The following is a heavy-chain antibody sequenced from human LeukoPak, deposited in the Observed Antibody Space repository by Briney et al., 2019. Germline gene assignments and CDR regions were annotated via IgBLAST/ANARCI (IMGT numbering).Heavy chain of an antibody. D-gene: IGHD2-21*02. J-gene: IGHJ4*02. Sequence: GGSLRLSCAASGFTFSSYAMSWVRQAPGKGLEWVSAISGSGGSTYYADSVKGRFTISRDNSKNTLYLQMNSLRAEDTAVYYCAKSSCGGDCYYPDYWGRGTLVTVSS. V-gene: IGHV3-23*01. CDR1: GFTFSSYA. CDR2: ISGSGGST. CDR3: AKSSCGGDCYYPDY.